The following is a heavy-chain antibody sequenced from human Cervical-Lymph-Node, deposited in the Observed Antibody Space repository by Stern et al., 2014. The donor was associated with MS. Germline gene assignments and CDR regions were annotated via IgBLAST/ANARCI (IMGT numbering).Heavy chain of an antibody. CDR1: GFTFSSYA. V-gene: IGHV3-23*04. CDR3: ANLAGGGSISGGWYRRDY. CDR2: ISGSGGST. Sequence: EVQLVESGGGLVQPGGSLRLSCAASGFTFSSYAMSWVRQAPGKGLEWVSAISGSGGSTNYADSVKGRFTISRDNSKNTLYLQMNSLRAEDTAVYYCANLAGGGSISGGWYRRDYWGQGTLVTVSS. J-gene: IGHJ4*02. D-gene: IGHD6-19*01.